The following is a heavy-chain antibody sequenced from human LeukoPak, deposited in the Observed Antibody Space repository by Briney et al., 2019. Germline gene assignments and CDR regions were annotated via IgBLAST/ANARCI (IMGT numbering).Heavy chain of an antibody. CDR2: IYTSGST. V-gene: IGHV4-4*07. Sequence: SETLSLTCTVSSGSISSYYWSWIRQPAGKGLEWIGRIYTSGSTNYNPSLKSRVTMSVDPSKNQFSLKLSSVTAADTAVYYCARDREAVANWGYDWFDPWGQGTLVTVSS. CDR1: SGSISSYY. CDR3: ARDREAVANWGYDWFDP. J-gene: IGHJ5*02. D-gene: IGHD7-27*01.